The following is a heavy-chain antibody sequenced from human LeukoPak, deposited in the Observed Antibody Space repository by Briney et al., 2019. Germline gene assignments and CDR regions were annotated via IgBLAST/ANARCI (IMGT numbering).Heavy chain of an antibody. J-gene: IGHJ4*02. V-gene: IGHV3-23*01. CDR1: GFTFSSYA. Sequence: GGYLRLSCAASGFTFSSYAMSWVRQAPGKGLEWVSGISGSGGSTYYADSVKGRFTISRDNSKNTLYLQMNSLRAEDTAVYYCAKGGYCSSTSCPFDYWGQGTLVTVSS. CDR3: AKGGYCSSTSCPFDY. D-gene: IGHD2-2*01. CDR2: ISGSGGST.